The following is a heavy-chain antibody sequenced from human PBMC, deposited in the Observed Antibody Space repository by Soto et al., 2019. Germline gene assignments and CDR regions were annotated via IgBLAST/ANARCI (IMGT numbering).Heavy chain of an antibody. V-gene: IGHV4-59*01. D-gene: IGHD3-9*01. CDR3: ARDHRVEDILTGYYRGNWFDP. CDR2: IYYSGST. J-gene: IGHJ5*02. CDR1: GGSISNYY. Sequence: SETLSLTCTVSGGSISNYYWTWIRQPPGKGLEWIGYIYYSGSTNYNPSLKSRVTMTTDTSTSTAYMELRSLRSDDTAVYYCARDHRVEDILTGYYRGNWFDPWGQGTLVTVSS.